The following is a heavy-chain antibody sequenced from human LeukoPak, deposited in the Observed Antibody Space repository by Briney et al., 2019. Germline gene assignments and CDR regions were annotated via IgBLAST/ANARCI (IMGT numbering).Heavy chain of an antibody. CDR1: GFTFSGYY. CDR2: ISGSGSTI. CDR3: ARDKLADGSISRSSTETKVTPSLGATDY. V-gene: IGHV3-11*04. J-gene: IGHJ4*02. Sequence: PGGSLRLSCAASGFTFSGYYMSWIRQAPGKGLEWISYISGSGSTIYYADSVKGRFTISRDNAKNSLYLQMNSLRAEDTAVYYCARDKLADGSISRSSTETKVTPSLGATDYWGQGTLVTVSS. D-gene: IGHD4-23*01.